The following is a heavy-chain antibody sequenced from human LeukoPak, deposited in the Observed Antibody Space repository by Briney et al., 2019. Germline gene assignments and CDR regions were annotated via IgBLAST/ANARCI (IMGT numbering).Heavy chain of an antibody. J-gene: IGHJ4*02. CDR3: GRGYGYNSYDY. Sequence: SGGSLRLSCAASGFSVSSNYMSWVRQAPGKGLEWVSIIYTGGGTNYADSVKGRFTISRDNSKNTLYLQMNSLRAEDTAVYYCGRGYGYNSYDYWGQGTPVTVSS. CDR1: GFSVSSNY. D-gene: IGHD5-12*01. V-gene: IGHV3-53*01. CDR2: IYTGGGT.